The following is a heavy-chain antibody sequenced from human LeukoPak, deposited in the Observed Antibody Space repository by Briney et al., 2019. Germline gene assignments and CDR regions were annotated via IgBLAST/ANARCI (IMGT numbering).Heavy chain of an antibody. CDR1: GGSTSSYY. CDR3: TRGNPNTFDI. CDR2: IYYSGST. J-gene: IGHJ3*02. V-gene: IGHV4-59*01. Sequence: PSETLSLTCTVSGGSTSSYYGSWIRQPPGKGLEWIGYIYYSGSTNYNPSLKSRVTISVDTSKNQFSLKMSSVTAADTAVYYCTRGNPNTFDIWGQGTMVTVSS.